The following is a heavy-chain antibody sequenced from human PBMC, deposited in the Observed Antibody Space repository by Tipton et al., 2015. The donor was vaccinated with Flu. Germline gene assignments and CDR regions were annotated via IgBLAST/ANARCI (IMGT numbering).Heavy chain of an antibody. D-gene: IGHD2-15*01. J-gene: IGHJ6*02. V-gene: IGHV4-61*02. CDR3: ARDKVVVPVHFGLDV. Sequence: TLSLTCSVSGDSIGSRYFWDWIRQPAGKGLEWIGRIHTTGSSNYNPSLQSRVTIFIDTSKNQVSLKLSSVTAADTAVYYCARDKVVVPVHFGLDVWGQGTAVTVSS. CDR2: IHTTGSS. CDR1: GDSIGSRYF.